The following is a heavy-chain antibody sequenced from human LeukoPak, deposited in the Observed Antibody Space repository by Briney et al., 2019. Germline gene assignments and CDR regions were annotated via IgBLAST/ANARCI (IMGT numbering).Heavy chain of an antibody. CDR2: ISGSGGST. CDR3: AKDPMVRGLTYDY. V-gene: IGHV3-23*01. CDR1: GFTFSRYA. D-gene: IGHD3-10*01. J-gene: IGHJ4*02. Sequence: RPGRSLRLSCAASGFTFSRYAMTWVRQAPGKWLEWVSAISGSGGSTYYADSVKGRFTISRDNSKNTLYLRMNSLRAEDTAVYYCAKDPMVRGLTYDYWGQGTLVTVSS.